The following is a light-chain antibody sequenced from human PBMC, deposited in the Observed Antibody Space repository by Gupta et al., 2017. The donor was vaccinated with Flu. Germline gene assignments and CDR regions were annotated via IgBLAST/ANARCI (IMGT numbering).Light chain of an antibody. J-gene: IGKJ2*01. CDR3: QQYGSSPAYT. CDR2: GAS. Sequence: EIVLTQSPGSLSLSPGERATLSCRASQTVAASYLAWYQQQPGQAPRLLIYGASTRAAGIPDRFSGSGSGTDFTLTISRREPEDFAVYYCQQYGSSPAYTFGQGTKLEI. V-gene: IGKV3-20*01. CDR1: QTVAASY.